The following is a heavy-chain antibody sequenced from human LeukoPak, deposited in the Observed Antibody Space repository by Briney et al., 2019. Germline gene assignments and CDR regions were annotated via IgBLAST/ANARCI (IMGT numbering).Heavy chain of an antibody. Sequence: SETLSLTCTVSGGSINSYYWSWIRQPPGRGLEWIGYIYYSGSTDYNPSLKSRVTISVDTSKNQFSLKLSSVTAADTAVYYCARIGSGWYVGYWGQGTLVTVSS. CDR2: IYYSGST. CDR1: GGSINSYY. J-gene: IGHJ4*02. CDR3: ARIGSGWYVGY. D-gene: IGHD6-19*01. V-gene: IGHV4-59*08.